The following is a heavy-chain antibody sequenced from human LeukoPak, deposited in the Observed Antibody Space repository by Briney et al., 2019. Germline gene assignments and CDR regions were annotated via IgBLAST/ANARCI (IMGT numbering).Heavy chain of an antibody. Sequence: GGSLRLSCAASGFTFSTFAMSWVRQSPGNRLQWVSTISGSGDSTYYADSVQGRFTISRDNSKNTVYLQMNRLRAEDTAVYFCAKARYCGGDSCFNDYWGQGTLVTVSS. CDR1: GFTFSTFA. V-gene: IGHV3-23*01. CDR3: AKARYCGGDSCFNDY. J-gene: IGHJ4*02. D-gene: IGHD2-15*01. CDR2: ISGSGDST.